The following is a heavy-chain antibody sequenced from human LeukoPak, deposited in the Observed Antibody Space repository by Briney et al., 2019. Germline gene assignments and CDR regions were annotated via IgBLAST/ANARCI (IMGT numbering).Heavy chain of an antibody. CDR1: GGSISSGGYY. V-gene: IGHV4-31*03. CDR2: IYYSGST. D-gene: IGHD3-9*01. Sequence: SQTLSLTCTVSGGSISSGGYYWSWIRQHPGKGLEWIGYIYYSGSTYYNPSLKSRVTISVDTSKNQFSLKLSSVTAADTAAYYCARGPYDILTGSNWFDPWGQGTLVTVSS. J-gene: IGHJ5*02. CDR3: ARGPYDILTGSNWFDP.